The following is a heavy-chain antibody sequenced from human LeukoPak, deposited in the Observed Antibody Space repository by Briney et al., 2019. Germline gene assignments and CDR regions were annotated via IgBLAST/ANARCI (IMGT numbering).Heavy chain of an antibody. Sequence: SETLSPTCTVSGGSISNYYWSWIRQSPVKGLEWIGYIYFSGATNYNPSLKSRVTISVDTSKNQFSLKLSSVTAADTAVYYCAREDPQTTVPEGLDVWGQGTTVTVSS. CDR3: AREDPQTTVPEGLDV. V-gene: IGHV4-59*01. J-gene: IGHJ6*02. CDR1: GGSISNYY. D-gene: IGHD4-17*01. CDR2: IYFSGAT.